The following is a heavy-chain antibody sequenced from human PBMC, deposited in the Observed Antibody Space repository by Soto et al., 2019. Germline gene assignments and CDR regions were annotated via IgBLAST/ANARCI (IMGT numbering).Heavy chain of an antibody. CDR2: IYYSGST. J-gene: IGHJ4*02. Sequence: PSETLSLTCTVSGGSISSSSYYWGWIRQPPGKGPEWIGSIYYSGSTYSNPSLKSRVTISVDTSNNQLSLKLRSVTAADTAVYYCARSMTTVVTLDYWGQGTLVTVSS. D-gene: IGHD4-17*01. CDR3: ARSMTTVVTLDY. V-gene: IGHV4-39*01. CDR1: GGSISSSSYY.